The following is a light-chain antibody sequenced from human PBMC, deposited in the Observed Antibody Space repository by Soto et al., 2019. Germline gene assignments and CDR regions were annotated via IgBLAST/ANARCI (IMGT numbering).Light chain of an antibody. CDR1: SRDVGYYDY. J-gene: IGLJ1*01. V-gene: IGLV2-8*01. Sequence: QSALTQPPSASGFPGQSVTISCTGTSRDVGYYDYVSWYQQHPGKAPTLVIYEVTKRPSGGPDRVSASKSGNTASLTVSGLRAEDEADYDGSSYAGSNMFAFGSGTKLTVL. CDR3: SSYAGSNMFA. CDR2: EVT.